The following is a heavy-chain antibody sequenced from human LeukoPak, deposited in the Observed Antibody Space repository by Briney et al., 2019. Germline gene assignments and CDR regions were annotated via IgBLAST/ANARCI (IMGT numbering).Heavy chain of an antibody. CDR3: ARDLTAAGTGGYYYGTDV. CDR1: GFTFSIYA. D-gene: IGHD6-13*01. Sequence: HGGSLRLSCAASGFTFSIYAMHWVRQAPGKGLEWVAIISYDGNNKYYADSVKGRFTISRDNSKNTLYLQMNSLRAEDTAVYYCARDLTAAGTGGYYYGTDVWGQGTTVTVSS. V-gene: IGHV3-30-3*01. CDR2: ISYDGNNK. J-gene: IGHJ6*02.